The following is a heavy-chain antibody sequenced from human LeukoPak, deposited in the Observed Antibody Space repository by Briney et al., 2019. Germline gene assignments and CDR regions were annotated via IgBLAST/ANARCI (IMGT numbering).Heavy chain of an antibody. Sequence: PGGTLRLSCSASGFTFSSFAMFWVRQAPGKGLEYVSGISSDGGRTNYADSVKARFTISRDNSKVTPYLQMTSLRPEDTAIYYCVKDPSGNYFYFDYWGQGTLVTV. J-gene: IGHJ4*02. CDR2: ISSDGGRT. D-gene: IGHD1-26*01. V-gene: IGHV3-64D*09. CDR1: GFTFSSFA. CDR3: VKDPSGNYFYFDY.